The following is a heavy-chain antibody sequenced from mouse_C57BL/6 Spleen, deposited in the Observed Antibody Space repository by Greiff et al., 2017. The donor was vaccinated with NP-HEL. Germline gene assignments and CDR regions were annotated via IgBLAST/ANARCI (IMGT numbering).Heavy chain of an antibody. J-gene: IGHJ2*01. V-gene: IGHV14-2*01. CDR2: IDPEDGET. D-gene: IGHD1-1*01. CDR3: ARRYYYGSSYGGFDY. CDR1: GFNIKDYY. Sequence: EVKLMESGAELVKPGASVKLSCTASGFNIKDYYMHWVKQRTEQGLEWIGRIDPEDGETKYAPKFQGKATITADTSSNTAYLQLSSLTSEDTAVYYCARRYYYGSSYGGFDYWGQGTTLTVSS.